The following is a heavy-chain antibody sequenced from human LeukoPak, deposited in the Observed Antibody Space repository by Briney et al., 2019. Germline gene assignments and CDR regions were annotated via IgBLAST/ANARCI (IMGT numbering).Heavy chain of an antibody. D-gene: IGHD5-12*01. Sequence: SETLSLTCAVYGGSFSGYYWSWIRQPPGKGLEWIGEINHSGSTNYNPSLKSRVTISVDTSKNQFSLKLSSVTAADTAVYYCARGRDIVATLGFDYRGQGTLVTVSS. CDR2: INHSGST. J-gene: IGHJ4*02. V-gene: IGHV4-34*01. CDR1: GGSFSGYY. CDR3: ARGRDIVATLGFDY.